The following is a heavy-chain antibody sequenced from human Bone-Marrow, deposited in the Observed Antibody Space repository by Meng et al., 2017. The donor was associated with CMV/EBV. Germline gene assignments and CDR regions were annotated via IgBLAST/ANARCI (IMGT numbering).Heavy chain of an antibody. CDR3: ARLVPSSFYFDL. J-gene: IGHJ4*01. CDR2: VYYGGTT. CDR1: GGSISSYY. Sequence: GSLRPSCNVSGGSISSYYWSWIRQPPGKGLDYIGYVYYGGTTNYNPSLKSRVTILVDTSKNQFSLKLTSMTTADTAVYYCARLVPSSFYFDLWGHGTLVTVSS. D-gene: IGHD2-2*01. V-gene: IGHV4-59*01.